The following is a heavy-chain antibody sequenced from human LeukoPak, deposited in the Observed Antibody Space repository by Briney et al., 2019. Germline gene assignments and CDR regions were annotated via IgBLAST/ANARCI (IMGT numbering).Heavy chain of an antibody. V-gene: IGHV1-2*02. Sequence: ASVKVSCKASGYTFTGYYMHWVRQAPGQGLEWMGWINPNSGGTNYAQKFQGRVTMTRDTSISTAYMELSRLRSDDTAVYYCAADPFGGVIVIDWGQGTLVTVSS. CDR1: GYTFTGYY. J-gene: IGHJ4*02. CDR2: INPNSGGT. CDR3: AADPFGGVIVID. D-gene: IGHD3-16*02.